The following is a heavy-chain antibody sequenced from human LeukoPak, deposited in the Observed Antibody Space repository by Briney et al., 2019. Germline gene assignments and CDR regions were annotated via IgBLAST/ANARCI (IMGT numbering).Heavy chain of an antibody. J-gene: IGHJ4*02. CDR1: GFTFSSYA. Sequence: PGGSLRLSCAASGFTFSSYAMSWVRQAPGKGLEWVSAISGSGDSTYYADSVKGRFTISRDNSKNTLYLQMNSLRAEDTAVYYCAKSSKLLWLGELLNPWSGIDYWGQGTLVTVSS. D-gene: IGHD3-10*01. V-gene: IGHV3-23*01. CDR3: AKSSKLLWLGELLNPWSGIDY. CDR2: ISGSGDST.